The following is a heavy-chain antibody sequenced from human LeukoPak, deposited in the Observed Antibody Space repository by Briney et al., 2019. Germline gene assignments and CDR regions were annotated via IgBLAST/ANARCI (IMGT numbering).Heavy chain of an antibody. CDR1: GGSISSGGYY. CDR2: IYYSGST. CDR3: ARALDYYYGSGSYQRYFDY. Sequence: SETLSLTCTVSGGSISSGGYYWSWIRQHPGKGLEWIGYIYYSGSTYYNPSLKSRVTISVDTSKNQFSLKLSSATAADTAVYYCARALDYYYGSGSYQRYFDYWGQGTLVTVSS. V-gene: IGHV4-31*03. D-gene: IGHD3-10*01. J-gene: IGHJ4*02.